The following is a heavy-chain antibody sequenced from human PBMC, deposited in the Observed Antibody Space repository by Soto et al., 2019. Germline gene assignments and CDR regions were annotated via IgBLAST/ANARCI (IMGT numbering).Heavy chain of an antibody. CDR2: ISYDGSNK. Sequence: PGGSLRLSCAASGFTFSSYGMHWVRQAPGKGLEWVAVISYDGSNKYYADSVKGRFTISRDNSKNTLYLQMNSLRAEDTAVYYCAKETIGVRVDTAMDYYYYGMDVWGQGTTVTVSS. CDR1: GFTFSSYG. CDR3: AKETIGVRVDTAMDYYYYGMDV. J-gene: IGHJ6*02. D-gene: IGHD5-18*01. V-gene: IGHV3-30*18.